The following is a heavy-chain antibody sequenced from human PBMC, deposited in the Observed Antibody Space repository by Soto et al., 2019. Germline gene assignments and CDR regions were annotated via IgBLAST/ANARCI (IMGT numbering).Heavy chain of an antibody. J-gene: IGHJ6*02. CDR3: ARQAAGSIYYYYYYGMDV. CDR2: IYYSGST. D-gene: IGHD6-13*01. V-gene: IGHV4-39*01. CDR1: GGSISSSSYY. Sequence: LSETLSLTCTVSGGSISSSSYYWGWIRQPPGKGLEWIGSIYYSGSTYYNPSLKSRVTISVDTSKNQFSLKLGSVTAADTAVYYCARQAAGSIYYYYYYGMDVWGQGTTVTVS.